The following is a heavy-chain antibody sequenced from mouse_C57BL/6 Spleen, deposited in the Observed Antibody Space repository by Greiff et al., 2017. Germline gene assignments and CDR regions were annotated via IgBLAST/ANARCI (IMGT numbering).Heavy chain of an antibody. CDR1: GFTFSSYA. J-gene: IGHJ2*01. Sequence: EVQVVESGGGLVKPGGSLKLSCAASGFTFSSYAMSWVRQTPEKRLEWVATISDGGSYTYYPDNVKGRFTISRDNAKNNLYLQMSHLKSEDTAMYYCARDSLLRSFDYWGQGTTLTVSS. D-gene: IGHD1-2*01. V-gene: IGHV5-4*01. CDR3: ARDSLLRSFDY. CDR2: ISDGGSYT.